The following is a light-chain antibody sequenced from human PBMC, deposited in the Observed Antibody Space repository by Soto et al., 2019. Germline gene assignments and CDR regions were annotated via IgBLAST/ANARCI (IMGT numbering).Light chain of an antibody. CDR1: QSIISY. Sequence: DIQMTQSPSSLSASVGDRVTITCRASQSIISYLNCYQQKPGKAPTLLIYASSSLQSGVPSRFSGSGSVTDFTLTISNLQPEDVATYYYQQFYSTPARTFGGGTKVEIK. CDR2: ASS. V-gene: IGKV1-39*01. CDR3: QQFYSTPART. J-gene: IGKJ4*01.